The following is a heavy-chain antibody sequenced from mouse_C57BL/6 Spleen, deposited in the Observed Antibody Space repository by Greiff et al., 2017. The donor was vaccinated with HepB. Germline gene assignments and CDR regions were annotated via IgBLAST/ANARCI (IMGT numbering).Heavy chain of an antibody. Sequence: VKLMESGAELARPGASVKLSCKASGYTFTSYGISWVKQRTGQGLEWIGEIYPRSGNTYYNEKFKGKATLTADKSSSTAYMELRSLTSEDSAVYFCARRGDPSAMDYWGQGTSVTVSS. CDR2: IYPRSGNT. V-gene: IGHV1-81*01. CDR1: GYTFTSYG. J-gene: IGHJ4*01. CDR3: ARRGDPSAMDY.